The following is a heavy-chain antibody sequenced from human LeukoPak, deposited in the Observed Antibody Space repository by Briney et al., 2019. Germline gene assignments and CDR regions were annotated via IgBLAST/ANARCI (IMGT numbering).Heavy chain of an antibody. J-gene: IGHJ4*02. CDR1: GGTFSSYA. D-gene: IGHD6-13*01. CDR2: IIPILGIA. CDR3: ARSPPPRYSSISDY. V-gene: IGHV1-69*04. Sequence: SVKVSCKVSGGTFSSYAISWVRQAPGQGLEWMGRIIPILGIANYAQKFQGRVTITADKSTSTAYMELSSLRSEDTAVYYCARSPPPRYSSISDYWGQGTLVTVSS.